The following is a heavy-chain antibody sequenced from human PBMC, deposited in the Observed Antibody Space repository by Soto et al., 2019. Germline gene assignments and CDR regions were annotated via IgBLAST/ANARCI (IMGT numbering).Heavy chain of an antibody. J-gene: IGHJ3*02. Sequence: QVQLVESGGGVVQPGRSLRLSCAASGFTFSSYAMHWVRQAPGKGLEWVAVISYDGSNKYYADSVKGRFTISRDNSKNTLYLQMNSLRAEDTAVYYRASEEWERPGEGGAFDIWGEGTMVTVSS. D-gene: IGHD1-1*01. CDR1: GFTFSSYA. V-gene: IGHV3-30-3*01. CDR2: ISYDGSNK. CDR3: ASEEWERPGEGGAFDI.